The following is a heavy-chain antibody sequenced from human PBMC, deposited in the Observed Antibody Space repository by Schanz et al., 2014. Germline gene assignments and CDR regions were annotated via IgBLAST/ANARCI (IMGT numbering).Heavy chain of an antibody. D-gene: IGHD7-27*01. V-gene: IGHV3-23*01. CDR2: LSEGGGGT. CDR3: ARELPGVVAFDF. CDR1: GFTFSSYA. J-gene: IGHJ3*01. Sequence: DVQLLESGGGLVQPGGSLRLSCAASGFTFSSYAMSWVRQAPGKGLEWVSALSEGGGGTHYADSVRGRITMSRDNSKNTMYLQINNLRADDTAVYYCARELPGVVAFDFWGQGTMXTVSS.